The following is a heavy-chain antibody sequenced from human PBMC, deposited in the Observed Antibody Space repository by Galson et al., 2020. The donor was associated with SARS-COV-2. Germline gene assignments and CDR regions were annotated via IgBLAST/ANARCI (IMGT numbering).Heavy chain of an antibody. J-gene: IGHJ6*02. CDR1: GGTFNKHV. CDR2: IIPILDTA. Sequence: KISCKASGGTFNKHVISWVRQAPGQGLEWMGRIIPILDTANYAQKFQGRVIITADKSTSTAYMELSSLRSEDTAVYYCAAAQDILTGYYQFGMDVWGQGTTVTVSS. D-gene: IGHD3-9*01. CDR3: AAAQDILTGYYQFGMDV. V-gene: IGHV1-69*04.